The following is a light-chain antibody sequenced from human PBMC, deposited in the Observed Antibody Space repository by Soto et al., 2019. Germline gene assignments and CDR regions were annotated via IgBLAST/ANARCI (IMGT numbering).Light chain of an antibody. Sequence: QAVVTQPPSVSGSPGQSITISCTGTSSDVGSYNLVSWYQQHPGKAPKLMIYEGSKRPSGVSNRFSGSKSGNTASLTISGLQAEDEADYYCCSYAGSSTLYVFGTGTKLTVL. J-gene: IGLJ1*01. V-gene: IGLV2-23*01. CDR2: EGS. CDR1: SSDVGSYNL. CDR3: CSYAGSSTLYV.